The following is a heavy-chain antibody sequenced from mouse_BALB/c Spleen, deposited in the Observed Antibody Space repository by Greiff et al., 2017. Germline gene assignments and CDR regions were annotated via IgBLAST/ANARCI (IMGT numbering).Heavy chain of an antibody. J-gene: IGHJ4*01. CDR2: ISSGGGST. CDR1: GFAFSSYD. CDR3: ARHRDYYAMDY. Sequence: DVKLVESGGGLVKPGGSLKLSCAASGFAFSSYDMSWVRQTPEKRLEWVAYISSGGGSTYYPDTVKGRFTISRDNAKNTLYLQMSSLKSEDTAMYYCARHRDYYAMDYWGQGTSVTVSS. V-gene: IGHV5-12-1*01. D-gene: IGHD3-3*01.